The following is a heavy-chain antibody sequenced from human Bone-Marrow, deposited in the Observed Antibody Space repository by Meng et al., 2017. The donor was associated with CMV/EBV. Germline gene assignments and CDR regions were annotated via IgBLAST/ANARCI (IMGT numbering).Heavy chain of an antibody. J-gene: IGHJ6*02. CDR1: GYTFTSYY. CDR3: ATQRDSSSWYEVSYYYYGMDV. V-gene: IGHV1-46*01. D-gene: IGHD6-13*01. CDR2: INPSGGST. Sequence: ASVKVSCKASGYTFTSYYMHWVRQAPGQGLEWMGIINPSGGSTNYAQKFQGRVTMTRDTSTSTVYMELSSLRSEDTAVYYCATQRDSSSWYEVSYYYYGMDVWGQGTTVTVSS.